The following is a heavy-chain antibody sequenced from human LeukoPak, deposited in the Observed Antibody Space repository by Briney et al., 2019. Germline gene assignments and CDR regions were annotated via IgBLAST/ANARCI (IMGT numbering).Heavy chain of an antibody. CDR3: ARNIAVAGTSVPFDY. V-gene: IGHV1-3*01. J-gene: IGHJ4*02. D-gene: IGHD6-19*01. CDR1: GYTFTSYA. CDR2: INAGNGNI. Sequence: ASVKVSCKASGYTFTSYAMHWVRQAPGQRLEWMGWINAGNGNIKYSQKFQGRVTITRDTSASTAYMELSSLRSEDTAVYYCARNIAVAGTSVPFDYWGQGTLVTVSS.